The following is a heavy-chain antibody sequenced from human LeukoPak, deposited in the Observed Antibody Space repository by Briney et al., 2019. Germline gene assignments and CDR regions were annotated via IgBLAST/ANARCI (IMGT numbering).Heavy chain of an antibody. J-gene: IGHJ4*02. D-gene: IGHD6-25*01. CDR1: GFTFSSYE. V-gene: IGHV3-48*03. CDR3: ARGGGRRYFDY. Sequence: GGSLRLSCAASGFTFSSYEMNWVRQAPGKGLEWVSYITGGGLTIYYADSVKGRFTISRDNAKNSLYLQMNSLRAEDTGVYYWARGGGRRYFDYWGQGTLVTVSS. CDR2: ITGGGLTI.